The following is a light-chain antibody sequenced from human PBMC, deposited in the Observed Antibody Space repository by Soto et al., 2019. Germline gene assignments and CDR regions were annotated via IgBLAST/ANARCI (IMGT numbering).Light chain of an antibody. CDR1: SSDVGGYNF. Sequence: QSALTQHASVSGSPGQSITISCTGSSSDVGGYNFVSWYQQHPGKVPKLLIYDVSNRPSGVSNRFSGSKSGNTASLTISGLQAEDEADYYCSSYTTTTTPYVFGSGTKLTVL. J-gene: IGLJ1*01. CDR3: SSYTTTTTPYV. V-gene: IGLV2-14*03. CDR2: DVS.